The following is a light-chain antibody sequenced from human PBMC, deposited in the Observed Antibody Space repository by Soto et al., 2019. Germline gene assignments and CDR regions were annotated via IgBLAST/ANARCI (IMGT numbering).Light chain of an antibody. CDR3: QQYGSSPEGFT. J-gene: IGKJ3*01. V-gene: IGKV3-20*01. Sequence: EIVLTQSPGTLSLSPGERATLSCRASQSVSSSYLAWYQQKPGQAPRLLIYGASSRATGIPDRFSGSGSGTDFTLTISRLEPEVFAVYYCQQYGSSPEGFTFGPGTKVDIK. CDR1: QSVSSSY. CDR2: GAS.